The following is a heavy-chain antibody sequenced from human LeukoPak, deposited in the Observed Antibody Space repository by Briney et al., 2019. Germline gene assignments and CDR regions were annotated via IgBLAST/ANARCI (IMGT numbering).Heavy chain of an antibody. J-gene: IGHJ5*02. CDR2: IRYDGSNK. V-gene: IGHV3-30*02. CDR3: AKEKDIVVVPAAQPFDP. D-gene: IGHD2-2*01. Sequence: PGGSLRLSCAASGFTFSSYGVHWVRQAPGKGLEWVAFIRYDGSNKYYADSVKGRFTISRDNSKNTLYLQMNSLRAEDTAVYYCAKEKDIVVVPAAQPFDPWGQGTLVTVSS. CDR1: GFTFSSYG.